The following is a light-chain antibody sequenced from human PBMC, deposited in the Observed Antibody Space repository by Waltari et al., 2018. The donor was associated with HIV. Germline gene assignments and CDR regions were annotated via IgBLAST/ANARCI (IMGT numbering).Light chain of an antibody. Sequence: DIVMIQSPDSMAFSLGERTTIHCKSSRSVVHNSIIKSYLAGYQQKPGQPPTLLIYWASTRESGIPDRFSGSGSGTEFTLTISSLQAEDVAVYYCQQYYSSPWTFGQGTRVEIK. CDR2: WAS. CDR3: QQYYSSPWT. J-gene: IGKJ1*01. V-gene: IGKV4-1*01. CDR1: RSVVHNSIIKSY.